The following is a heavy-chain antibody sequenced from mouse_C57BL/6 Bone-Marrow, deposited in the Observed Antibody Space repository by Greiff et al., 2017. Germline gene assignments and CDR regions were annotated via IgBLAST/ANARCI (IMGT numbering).Heavy chain of an antibody. CDR1: GYSFTGYY. CDR2: INPSTGGT. CDR3: VPRITTVVAPYAMDY. Sequence: EVQLQQSGPELVKPGASVKISCKASGYSFTGYYMNWVKQSPEKSLEWIGEINPSTGGTTYNQKFKAKATLTVDKSSSTAYMQLKSLTSEDSAVDYCVPRITTVVAPYAMDYWGQGTSVTVSS. D-gene: IGHD1-1*01. J-gene: IGHJ4*01. V-gene: IGHV1-42*01.